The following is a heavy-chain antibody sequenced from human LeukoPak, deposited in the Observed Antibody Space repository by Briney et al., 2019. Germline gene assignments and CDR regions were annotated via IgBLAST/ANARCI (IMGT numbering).Heavy chain of an antibody. CDR2: MYYGGKT. J-gene: IGHJ5*02. Sequence: SQTLSLTCSVSGDAITSGGYSWTWIRQPPGKGLEWIGYMYYGGKTFYSPSLKSRVTISLDTSKNQFSLRLTSVTAADTAVYFCARGSRGTGYWFDPWGQGTLVTVSS. CDR1: GDAITSGGYS. D-gene: IGHD1-26*01. CDR3: ARGSRGTGYWFDP. V-gene: IGHV4-30-4*07.